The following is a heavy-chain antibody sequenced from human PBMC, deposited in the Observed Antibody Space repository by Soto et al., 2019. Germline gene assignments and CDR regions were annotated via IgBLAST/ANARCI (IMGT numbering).Heavy chain of an antibody. V-gene: IGHV1-58*01. J-gene: IGHJ5*02. CDR3: AALTLLLSGSYDPGP. CDR1: GFTFTSSA. CDR2: IVVGSGNT. Sequence: KVSCKASGFTFTSSAVQWVRQARGQRLEWIGWIVVGSGNTNYAQKFQERVTITRDMSTSTAYMELSSLRSEDTAVYYCAALTLLLSGSYDPGPWGQGTLVTVSS. D-gene: IGHD1-26*01.